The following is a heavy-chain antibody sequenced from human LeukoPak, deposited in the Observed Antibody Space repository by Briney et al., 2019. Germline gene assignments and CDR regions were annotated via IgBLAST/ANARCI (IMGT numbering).Heavy chain of an antibody. Sequence: ASVKVSCKASGYTFINYYMHWVRQAPGQGLEWMGIINPSGGTTSYAQNFQGRVTMTRDTSTSTVYMELSSLRSEDTAVYYCARGASVLTYYDILTGYSPWGQGTLVTVSS. CDR1: GYTFINYY. V-gene: IGHV1-46*01. J-gene: IGHJ5*02. CDR2: INPSGGTT. CDR3: ARGASVLTYYDILTGYSP. D-gene: IGHD3-9*01.